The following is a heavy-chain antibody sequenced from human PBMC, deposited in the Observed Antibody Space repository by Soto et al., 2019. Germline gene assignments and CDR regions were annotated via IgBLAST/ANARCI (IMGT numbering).Heavy chain of an antibody. CDR3: ARSPEATVTAFDY. CDR2: IYYSGST. D-gene: IGHD4-17*01. J-gene: IGHJ4*02. CDR1: GGSISRGGYY. Sequence: QVQLQESGPGLVKPSQTLSLTCTVSGGSISRGGYYWSWIRQHPGKGLEWIGYIYYSGSTYYNPALKSRVTISVDTSKNQFSLKLSSVTAADTAVYSCARSPEATVTAFDYWGQGTLVTVSS. V-gene: IGHV4-31*03.